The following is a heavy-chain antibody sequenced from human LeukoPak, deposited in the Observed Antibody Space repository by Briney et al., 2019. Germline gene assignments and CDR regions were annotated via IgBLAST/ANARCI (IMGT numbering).Heavy chain of an antibody. CDR3: ARLDGDYGGCFDY. D-gene: IGHD4-17*01. CDR1: GLTFSSSW. Sequence: PGGSLRLSCAASGLTFSSSWMSWVRQAPGKGLEWVADIKTDGSEKYYVDSVKGRFTISRDNAENSLFLQMHSLRGEDTAVYYCARLDGDYGGCFDYWGQGTLVTVSS. J-gene: IGHJ4*02. V-gene: IGHV3-7*05. CDR2: IKTDGSEK.